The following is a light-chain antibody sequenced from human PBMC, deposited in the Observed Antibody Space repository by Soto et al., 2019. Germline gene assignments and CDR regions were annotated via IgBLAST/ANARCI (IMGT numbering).Light chain of an antibody. V-gene: IGKV3-15*01. CDR2: GAS. J-gene: IGKJ1*01. CDR1: QSVRSN. CDR3: QQYYNWPRT. Sequence: EIVMTQSPATLSVAPGERATLSCRARQSVRSNLDWYQQKRGQAPRLLTYGASTRATGIPARFSGSGSGTEFTLTISSLQPEDFAVYYCQQYYNWPRTFGQGTKVDIK.